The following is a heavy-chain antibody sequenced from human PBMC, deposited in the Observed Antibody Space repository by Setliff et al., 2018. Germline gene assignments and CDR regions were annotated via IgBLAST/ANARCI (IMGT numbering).Heavy chain of an antibody. CDR3: AKGRGEMDS. Sequence: SETLSLTCSVSGDSMSFSYWSWIRQPPGKGLEWIGYIYYSGSTDSHPSLKSRVSIPIDTSKNQFSLNVRSVTAADTAIYYCAKGRGEMDSWGQGILVTVSS. V-gene: IGHV4-59*01. CDR1: GDSMSFSY. J-gene: IGHJ4*02. CDR2: IYYSGST. D-gene: IGHD3-10*01.